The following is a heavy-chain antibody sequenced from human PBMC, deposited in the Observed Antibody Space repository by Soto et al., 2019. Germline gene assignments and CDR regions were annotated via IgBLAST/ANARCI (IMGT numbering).Heavy chain of an antibody. CDR1: GYSFTSYW. Sequence: GESLKISRKGSGYSFTSYWVGWVRQMPGKGLEWMGIIYPGDSDTRYSPSFQGQVTISADKSISTAYLQWTSLKASDTAMYYCARLNPPPTRGSAFDIWGQGTMVTVSS. D-gene: IGHD2-15*01. CDR3: ARLNPPPTRGSAFDI. CDR2: IYPGDSDT. J-gene: IGHJ3*02. V-gene: IGHV5-51*01.